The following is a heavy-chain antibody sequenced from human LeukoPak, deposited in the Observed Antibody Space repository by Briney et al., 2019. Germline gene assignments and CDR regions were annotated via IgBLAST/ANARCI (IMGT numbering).Heavy chain of an antibody. V-gene: IGHV3-30*03. J-gene: IGHJ4*02. CDR2: ISYDGSNK. CDR1: GFTFSSYS. Sequence: PGGSLRLSCAASGFTFSSYSMNWVRQAPGKGLEWVAVISYDGSNKYYADSVKGRFTISRDNSKNTLYLQMNSLRAEDTAVYYCASGVGLEDYWGQGTLVTVSS. CDR3: ASGVGLEDY. D-gene: IGHD3/OR15-3a*01.